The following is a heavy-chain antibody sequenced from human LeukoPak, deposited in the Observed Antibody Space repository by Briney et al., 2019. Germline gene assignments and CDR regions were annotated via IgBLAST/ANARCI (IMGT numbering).Heavy chain of an antibody. CDR3: ARGPDYGDRLDFFDY. CDR1: GFTFSRHG. V-gene: IGHV3-7*01. D-gene: IGHD4-17*01. Sequence: GRSLRLSCAASGFTFSRHGMGWVRQAPGKGPEWVASIKQDGSQYYVDSVKGRFIISRDNAKNSLYLQMNTLRAEDTAVYSCARGPDYGDRLDFFDYWGQGTLVTVSS. CDR2: IKQDGSQ. J-gene: IGHJ4*02.